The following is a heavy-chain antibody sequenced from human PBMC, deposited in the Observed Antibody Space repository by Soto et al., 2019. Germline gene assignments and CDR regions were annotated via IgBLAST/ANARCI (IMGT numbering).Heavy chain of an antibody. J-gene: IGHJ4*02. D-gene: IGHD5-12*01. CDR3: AREVTVASYSFDF. Sequence: GAAVKVSCKASGYTFTSYGISWVRQATGQGLEWMGGIIPIFNSANYAQKFQGRVTITADDSTSTAYMELRSLRPDDTAVYYCAREVTVASYSFDFWGQGTLVTVSS. CDR2: IIPIFNSA. CDR1: GYTFTSYG. V-gene: IGHV1-69*13.